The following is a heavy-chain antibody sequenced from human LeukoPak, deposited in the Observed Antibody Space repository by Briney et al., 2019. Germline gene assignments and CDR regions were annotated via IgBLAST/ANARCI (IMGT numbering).Heavy chain of an antibody. CDR3: ARRAPRLSKGIAVAGTRLDFDY. V-gene: IGHV1-8*01. J-gene: IGHJ4*02. CDR1: GYTFISYD. CDR2: MNPNSGNT. D-gene: IGHD6-19*01. Sequence: ASVKVSCKASGYTFISYDIDWVRPATGQGLEWMGWMNPNSGNTGYAQKLQGRVTMTRNTSISTAYMELSSMRSEDTAVYYCARRAPRLSKGIAVAGTRLDFDYWGQGTLVTVSS.